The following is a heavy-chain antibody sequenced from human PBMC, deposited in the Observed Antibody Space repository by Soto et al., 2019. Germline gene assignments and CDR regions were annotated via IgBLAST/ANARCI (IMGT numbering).Heavy chain of an antibody. CDR1: GFTFSSYA. CDR3: ARSSWALTMIVVGGIDY. Sequence: QVQLVESGGGVVQPGRSLRLSCAASGFTFSSYAMHWVRQAPGKGLEWVAVISYDGSNKYYSDSVKGRFTISRDNSKNTXYLQMNSLRAEDTAVYYWARSSWALTMIVVGGIDYWGQGTLVTVSS. J-gene: IGHJ4*02. V-gene: IGHV3-30-3*01. D-gene: IGHD3-22*01. CDR2: ISYDGSNK.